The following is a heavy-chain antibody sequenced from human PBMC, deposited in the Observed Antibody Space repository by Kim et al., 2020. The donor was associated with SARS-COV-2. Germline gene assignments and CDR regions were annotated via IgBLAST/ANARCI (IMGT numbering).Heavy chain of an antibody. V-gene: IGHV4-34*01. CDR3: ARARGLYYYGSGSFYNVFDY. CDR1: GGSFSGYY. CDR2: INHSGST. Sequence: SETLSLTCAVYGGSFSGYYWSWIRQPPGKGLEWIGEINHSGSTNYNPSLKSRVTISVDTSKNQFSLKLSSVTAADTAVYYCARARGLYYYGSGSFYNVFDYWGQGTLVTVSS. J-gene: IGHJ4*02. D-gene: IGHD3-10*01.